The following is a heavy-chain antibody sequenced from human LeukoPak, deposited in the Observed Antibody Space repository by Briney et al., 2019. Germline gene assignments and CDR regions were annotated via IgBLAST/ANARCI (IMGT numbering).Heavy chain of an antibody. V-gene: IGHV3-23*01. Sequence: GGSLRLSCAAFGFSFSTYAMNWVRQAPGKGLEWISGVSGNGRNTYYADSVRGRFTISRDNSKSTVDLQMTSLRAEDTATYYCVRAAFGSGIPNWFDPWGRGTLVTVSS. CDR1: GFSFSTYA. J-gene: IGHJ5*02. D-gene: IGHD3-10*01. CDR3: VRAAFGSGIPNWFDP. CDR2: VSGNGRNT.